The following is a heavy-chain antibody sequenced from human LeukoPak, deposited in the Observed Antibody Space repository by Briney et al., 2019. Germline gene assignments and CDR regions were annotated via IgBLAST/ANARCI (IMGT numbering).Heavy chain of an antibody. V-gene: IGHV4-59*01. Sequence: SETLSLTCTVSGGSLSSYYWSWLRQPPGKGLEWIGYIYYSGSTNYNPSLKSRVTISVDTSKNQFSLKLSSVTAADTAVYYCARAEGLPSGYLGYWGQGTLVTVSS. J-gene: IGHJ4*02. CDR2: IYYSGST. CDR3: ARAEGLPSGYLGY. CDR1: GGSLSSYY. D-gene: IGHD3-22*01.